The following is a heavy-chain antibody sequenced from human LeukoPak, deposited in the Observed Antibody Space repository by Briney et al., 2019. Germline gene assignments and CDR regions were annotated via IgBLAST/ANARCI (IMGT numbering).Heavy chain of an antibody. CDR2: IHHSGST. D-gene: IGHD4-23*01. CDR1: GYSISSGYY. V-gene: IGHV4-38-2*02. J-gene: IGHJ1*01. Sequence: SETLSLTCTVSGYSISSGYYWGWIRQPPGKGLEWIGSIHHSGSTNHNPSLKSRVTISLDTSKNQFSLKLSSVTAADTAVYYCARAYGGNSQYFQHWGQGTLVTVSS. CDR3: ARAYGGNSQYFQH.